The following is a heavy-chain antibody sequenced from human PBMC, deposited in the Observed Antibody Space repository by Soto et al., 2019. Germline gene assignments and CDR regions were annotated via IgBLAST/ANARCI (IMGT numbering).Heavy chain of an antibody. CDR2: ILYDGSAK. Sequence: GGSLRLSCAASGFTFSSYGMHWVRQAPGKGLEWVTGILYDGSAKYYADSVKGRFTISRENSKNTLYLQMNSLRTEDSAVYYCAKAGGGFGDFVHHWGQGTPVTVSS. V-gene: IGHV3-30*18. CDR1: GFTFSSYG. J-gene: IGHJ4*02. CDR3: AKAGGGFGDFVHH. D-gene: IGHD3-10*01.